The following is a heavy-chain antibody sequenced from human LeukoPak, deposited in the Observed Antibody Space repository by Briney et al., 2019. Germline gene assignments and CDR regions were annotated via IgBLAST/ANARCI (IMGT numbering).Heavy chain of an antibody. CDR2: HYYSGST. D-gene: IGHD4-17*01. V-gene: IGHV4-39*02. Sequence: SETLSLTCTVSGASINSSGYYWGWIRQPPGKGLEWIGSHYYSGSTYYNPSLKSRVTISVDTSKNHFSLKLNSVTAADTAVYYCARFWSYGDYGGLDAFDIWGQGTMVTVSS. CDR3: ARFWSYGDYGGLDAFDI. CDR1: GASINSSGYY. J-gene: IGHJ3*02.